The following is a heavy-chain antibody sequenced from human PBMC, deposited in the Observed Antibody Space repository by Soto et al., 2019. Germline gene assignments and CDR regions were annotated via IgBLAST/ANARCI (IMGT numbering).Heavy chain of an antibody. CDR2: ITDSGGST. J-gene: IGHJ1*01. CDR3: VKGRISSALQH. V-gene: IGHV3-23*01. Sequence: EVQLLESGGGLVQPGGSLRLSCAASGFTFSSYAMTWVRQAPEKGLEWVSSITDSGGSTNYAGSVKGRFTISRDNSKSTLYLQMNSLRGEDTAVYSCVKGRISSALQHWGQGTLVTVSS. CDR1: GFTFSSYA. D-gene: IGHD6-19*01.